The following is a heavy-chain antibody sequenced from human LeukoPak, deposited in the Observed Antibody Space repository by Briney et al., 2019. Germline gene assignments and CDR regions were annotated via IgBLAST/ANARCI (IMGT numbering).Heavy chain of an antibody. CDR2: IYTSGST. V-gene: IGHV4-61*02. D-gene: IGHD4-17*01. J-gene: IGHJ4*02. Sequence: SQTLSLTCTVSGGSISSGSYYWSWIRQPAGKGLEWIGRIYTSGSTNYNPSLKSRVTIPVDTSKNQFSLKLSSVTAADTAVYYCARGDGDPYSFDYWGQGTLVTVSS. CDR3: ARGDGDPYSFDY. CDR1: GGSISSGSYY.